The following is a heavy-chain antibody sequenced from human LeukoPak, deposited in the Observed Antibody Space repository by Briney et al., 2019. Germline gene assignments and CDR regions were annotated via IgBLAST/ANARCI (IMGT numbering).Heavy chain of an antibody. CDR1: GGSISSGTYY. Sequence: SETLSLTCTVSGGSISSGTYYWGWIRQPPGQGLRWIGSIYYSGSTYYNASLQSRVTISVDTSNNQFSLKLTSVTAADTAVYYRARHDYGDYNSFDYWGRGTLVTVSS. CDR2: IYYSGST. J-gene: IGHJ4*02. D-gene: IGHD4-17*01. CDR3: ARHDYGDYNSFDY. V-gene: IGHV4-39*01.